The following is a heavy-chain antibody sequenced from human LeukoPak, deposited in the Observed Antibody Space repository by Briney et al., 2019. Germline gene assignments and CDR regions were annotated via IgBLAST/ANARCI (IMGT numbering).Heavy chain of an antibody. CDR3: ARGWKGELLRFDY. D-gene: IGHD1-26*01. CDR2: IIPILGIA. CDR1: GGTFSSYT. V-gene: IGHV1-69*02. Sequence: ASVKVSCKASGGTFSSYTISWVRQAPGQGLEWMGRIIPILGIANYAQKFQGRVTITADKSTSTAYMELSSLRPEDTAVYYCARGWKGELLRFDYWGQGTLVTVSS. J-gene: IGHJ4*02.